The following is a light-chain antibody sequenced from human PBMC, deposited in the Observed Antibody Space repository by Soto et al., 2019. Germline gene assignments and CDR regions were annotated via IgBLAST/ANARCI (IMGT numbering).Light chain of an antibody. CDR3: NSYVAGSNV. J-gene: IGLJ1*01. CDR1: SSDVGGYNF. Sequence: QSVLTQPRSVSGSPGQSVTLSCAGTSSDVGGYNFVSWYQQHPGKAPRLMIYDVNKRPSGVPDRFSGSKSGNTASLTISGLQAEDEADYYCNSYVAGSNVFGTGTKVTVL. CDR2: DVN. V-gene: IGLV2-11*01.